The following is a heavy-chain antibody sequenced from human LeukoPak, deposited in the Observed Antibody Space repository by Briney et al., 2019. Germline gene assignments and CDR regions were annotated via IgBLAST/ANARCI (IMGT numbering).Heavy chain of an antibody. CDR1: GFTFSSYA. J-gene: IGHJ3*02. V-gene: IGHV3-23*01. CDR3: AKDLTYAFDI. CDR2: ISGSGGST. Sequence: GGSLRLSCAASGFTFSSYAMTWVRQAPDKGLEWVSAISGSGGSTYYADSVKGRFTISRDNSKNTLYLQMNSLRAEDTAVYYCAKDLTYAFDIWGQGTMVTVSS.